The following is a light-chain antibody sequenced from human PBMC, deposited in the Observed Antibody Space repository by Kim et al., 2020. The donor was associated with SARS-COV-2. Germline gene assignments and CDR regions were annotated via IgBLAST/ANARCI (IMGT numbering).Light chain of an antibody. V-gene: IGKV1-8*01. CDR1: QAISSY. CDR2: AAS. J-gene: IGKJ1*01. CDR3: QQYYNYPWT. Sequence: ASTGDRVTITCRASQAISSYLAWYQQKPGQAPKLLIYAASTLQSGVPSRFSGSGSGTDFTLTISCLQSEDFATYYCQQYYNYPWTFGQGTKVEIK.